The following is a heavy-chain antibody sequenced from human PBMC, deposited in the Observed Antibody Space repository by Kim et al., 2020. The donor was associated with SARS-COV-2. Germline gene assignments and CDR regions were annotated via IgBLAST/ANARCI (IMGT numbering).Heavy chain of an antibody. CDR3: ASGGGSY. V-gene: IGHV4-30-4*01. D-gene: IGHD3-16*01. Sequence: YSGSTYYNPSRKSRVTISVDTSKNQFSLKLSSVTAADTAVYYCASGGGSYWGQGTLVTVSS. J-gene: IGHJ4*02. CDR2: YSGST.